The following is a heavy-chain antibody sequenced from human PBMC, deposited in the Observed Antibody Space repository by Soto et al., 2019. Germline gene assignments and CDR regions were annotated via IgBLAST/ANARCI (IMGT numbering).Heavy chain of an antibody. V-gene: IGHV3-49*04. CDR2: IRSKAYGGTT. CDR3: TRSGDNWNYVNYYYGMDV. D-gene: IGHD1-7*01. CDR1: GFTFGDYA. J-gene: IGHJ6*02. Sequence: SLRLSCTASGFTFGDYAMSWVRQAPGKGLEWVGFIRSKAYGGTTEYAASVKGRFTISRDDSKSIAYLQMNSLKTEDTAVYYCTRSGDNWNYVNYYYGMDVWGQGNTVTVSS.